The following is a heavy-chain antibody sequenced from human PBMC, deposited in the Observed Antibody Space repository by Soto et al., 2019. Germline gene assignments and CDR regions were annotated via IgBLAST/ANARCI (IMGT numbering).Heavy chain of an antibody. D-gene: IGHD5-18*01. CDR3: ARGSEYRYGYHYYGMDV. CDR2: INSDGGTT. V-gene: IGHV3-74*01. Sequence: GGSLRLSCAASRFMFSSYWMHWVRQAPGKGLVWVSRINSDGGTTTYADSVKGRFTISRDKAKNTLYLQRNSLRAEDTAVYYCARGSEYRYGYHYYGMDVWGQGTTVTVSS. J-gene: IGHJ6*02. CDR1: RFMFSSYW.